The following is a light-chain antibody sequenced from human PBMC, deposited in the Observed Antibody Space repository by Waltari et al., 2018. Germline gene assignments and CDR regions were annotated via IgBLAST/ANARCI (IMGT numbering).Light chain of an antibody. CDR2: DGF. V-gene: IGLV2-11*01. CDR3: CSYAGNYVNYV. CDR1: RPDICGYTF. Sequence: QSALTQPRSVSGSHGQSVTISCHGTRPDICGYTFLPWYQQHPSKASNLIIYDGFQRPSGVPDRFSGSKSGNMASLTISGLQAEDEADYYCCSYAGNYVNYVFGTGTEVTVL. J-gene: IGLJ1*01.